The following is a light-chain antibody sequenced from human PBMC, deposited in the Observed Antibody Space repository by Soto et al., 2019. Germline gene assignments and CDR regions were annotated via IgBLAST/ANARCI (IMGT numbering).Light chain of an antibody. Sequence: EIVMTQSPATLSVSPGQGATLSCRASQPISRNLAWYQQKPGQAPRLLIYGASTRATDIPGRFSGGGSGTEFTLTISSLQSEYFTIYFCQQYNTWPRTFGQGTKV. V-gene: IGKV3-15*01. CDR1: QPISRN. J-gene: IGKJ1*01. CDR3: QQYNTWPRT. CDR2: GAS.